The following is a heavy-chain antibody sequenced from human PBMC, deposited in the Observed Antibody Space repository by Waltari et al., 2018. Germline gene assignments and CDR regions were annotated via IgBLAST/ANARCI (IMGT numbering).Heavy chain of an antibody. V-gene: IGHV3-48*04. CDR3: ARGAARGPRYYFDY. CDR2: ISSSSSTI. Sequence: APGKGLEWVSYISSSSSTIYYADSVKGRFTISRDNAKNSLYLQMNSLRAEDTAVYYCARGAARGPRYYFDYWGQGTLVTVSS. D-gene: IGHD2-15*01. J-gene: IGHJ4*02.